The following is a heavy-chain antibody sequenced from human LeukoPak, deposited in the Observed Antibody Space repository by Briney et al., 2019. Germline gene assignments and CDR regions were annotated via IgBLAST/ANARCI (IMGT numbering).Heavy chain of an antibody. Sequence: GASVKVSCKASGYTFTGYYMHWVRQAPGQGLEWMGWINPNSGGTNYAQKLQGRVTMTRDTSISTAYMELSRLRSDDTAVYYCARDLGWYQGFDYWGQGTLVTVSS. CDR1: GYTFTGYY. CDR3: ARDLGWYQGFDY. V-gene: IGHV1-2*02. CDR2: INPNSGGT. D-gene: IGHD6-19*01. J-gene: IGHJ4*02.